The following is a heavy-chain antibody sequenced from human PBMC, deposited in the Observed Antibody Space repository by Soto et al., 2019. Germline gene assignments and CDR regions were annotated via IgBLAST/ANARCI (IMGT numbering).Heavy chain of an antibody. CDR3: ARGRDVVVPAAILSLWFDP. J-gene: IGHJ5*02. CDR1: GYTFTSYG. D-gene: IGHD2-2*02. Sequence: VASVKVSCKASGYTFTSYGISWVRQAPGQGLEWMGWISAYNGNTNYAQKLQGRVTMTTDTSTSTAYMELRSLRSDDTAVYYCARGRDVVVPAAILSLWFDPWGQGTLVTVSS. CDR2: ISAYNGNT. V-gene: IGHV1-18*01.